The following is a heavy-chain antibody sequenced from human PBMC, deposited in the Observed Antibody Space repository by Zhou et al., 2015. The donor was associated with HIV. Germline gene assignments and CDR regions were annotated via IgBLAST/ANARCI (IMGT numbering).Heavy chain of an antibody. D-gene: IGHD3-10*01. CDR3: AAGYEAFGEF. CDR1: GYTFTGYY. Sequence: QVQLVQSGAEVKKPGASVKVSCKASGYTFTGYYMHWVRQAPGQGLEWMGGIIPIFGTPNYAQKFQGRVTVTADEFTNTAYMEVSSLRSEDTAVYYCAAGYEAFGEFWGQGTLVTVSS. CDR2: IIPIFGTP. J-gene: IGHJ4*02. V-gene: IGHV1-69*01.